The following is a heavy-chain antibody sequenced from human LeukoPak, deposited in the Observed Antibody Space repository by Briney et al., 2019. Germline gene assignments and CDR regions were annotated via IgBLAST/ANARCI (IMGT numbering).Heavy chain of an antibody. D-gene: IGHD3-22*01. J-gene: IGHJ4*02. CDR2: ISGDGGST. Sequence: GGSLRLSCAASGFAFDDYAMHWLRQAPGKGVKWLSLISGDGGSTYYAASVKGRFTISRDNSKNSLYLQMNSLRTEDTALYYCAKDSYYDSSGFWDYWGQGTLVTVSS. CDR3: AKDSYYDSSGFWDY. V-gene: IGHV3-43*02. CDR1: GFAFDDYA.